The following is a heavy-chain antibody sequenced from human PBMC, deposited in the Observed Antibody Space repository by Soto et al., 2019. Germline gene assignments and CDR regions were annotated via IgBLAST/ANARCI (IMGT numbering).Heavy chain of an antibody. CDR2: ISSSSSTI. J-gene: IGHJ5*02. CDR1: GFTFSSYS. V-gene: IGHV3-48*01. Sequence: EVQLVESGGGLVQPGGSLRLSCAASGFTFSSYSMNWVRQAPGKGLEWVSYISSSSSTIYYADSVKGRFTFFRDNAKNSLYLQMNSLRAEDTAVYYCARHPERIAEIGWFDPWGQGTLVTVSS. D-gene: IGHD6-13*01. CDR3: ARHPERIAEIGWFDP.